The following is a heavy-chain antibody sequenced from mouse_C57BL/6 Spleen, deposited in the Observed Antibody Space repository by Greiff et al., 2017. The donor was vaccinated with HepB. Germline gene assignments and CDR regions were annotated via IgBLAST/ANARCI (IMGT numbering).Heavy chain of an antibody. D-gene: IGHD3-1*01. J-gene: IGHJ2*01. V-gene: IGHV1-42*01. CDR1: GYSFTGYY. CDR2: INPSTGGT. Sequence: VQLQQSGPELVKPGASVKISCKASGYSFTGYYMNWVKQSPEKSLEWIGEINPSTGGTTYNQKFKAKATLTVDKSSSTAYMQLKSLTSEDSAVYYCARSGLGRGYWGQGTTLTVSS. CDR3: ARSGLGRGY.